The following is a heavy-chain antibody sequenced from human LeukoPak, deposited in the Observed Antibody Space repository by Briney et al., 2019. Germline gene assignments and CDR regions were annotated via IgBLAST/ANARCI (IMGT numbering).Heavy chain of an antibody. D-gene: IGHD4-23*01. Sequence: GASVKVSCKASGYTFTSYDSNWVRQATGQGLEWMGWMNPNSGNTGYAQKFQGRVTMTRNTSISTAYMELRSLRSEDTAVYYCARGGFYGGDNWFDPWGQGTLVTVSS. V-gene: IGHV1-8*01. CDR1: GYTFTSYD. J-gene: IGHJ5*02. CDR3: ARGGFYGGDNWFDP. CDR2: MNPNSGNT.